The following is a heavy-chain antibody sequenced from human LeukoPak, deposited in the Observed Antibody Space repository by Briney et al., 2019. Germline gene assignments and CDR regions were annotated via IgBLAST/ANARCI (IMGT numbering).Heavy chain of an antibody. Sequence: GGSLRLSCAASGFTFSSYAMSWVRQAPGKGLEWVSAISGSGGSTYYADSVKGRFTISRDNSMNTLYLQMNSLRAEDTAVYYCAKELPNYYDSSGYHDYWGQGTLVTVSS. CDR2: ISGSGGST. J-gene: IGHJ4*02. CDR3: AKELPNYYDSSGYHDY. V-gene: IGHV3-23*01. CDR1: GFTFSSYA. D-gene: IGHD3-22*01.